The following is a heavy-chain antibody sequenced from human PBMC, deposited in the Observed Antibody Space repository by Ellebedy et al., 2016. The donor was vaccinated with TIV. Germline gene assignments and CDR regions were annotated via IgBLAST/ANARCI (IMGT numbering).Heavy chain of an antibody. D-gene: IGHD3-10*01. V-gene: IGHV4-34*01. CDR3: AGGSGSLEFDP. J-gene: IGHJ5*02. Sequence: MPSETLSLTCAVYGGSFSGYYWSWIRQPPGKGLEWIGEINHSGSTNYNPSLKSRVTISVDTSKNQFSLKLSSVTAADAAVYYCAGGSGSLEFDPWGQGTLVTVSS. CDR1: GGSFSGYY. CDR2: INHSGST.